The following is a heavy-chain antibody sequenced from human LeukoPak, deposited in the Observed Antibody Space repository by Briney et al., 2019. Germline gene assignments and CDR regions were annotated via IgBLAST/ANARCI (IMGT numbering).Heavy chain of an antibody. D-gene: IGHD3-16*01. CDR2: ICPDDSDT. CDR1: GYSFTSYW. CDR3: VRSGGWGGYSYVSLDY. V-gene: IGHV5-51*01. Sequence: GESLRISCKGSGYSFTSYWIGWVRQMPGQGLEWVGIICPDDSDTRYSPSFQGQVTIAADTSITTAYLQWSSLKASDTAMYYCVRSGGWGGYSYVSLDYWGQGTLVTVSS. J-gene: IGHJ4*02.